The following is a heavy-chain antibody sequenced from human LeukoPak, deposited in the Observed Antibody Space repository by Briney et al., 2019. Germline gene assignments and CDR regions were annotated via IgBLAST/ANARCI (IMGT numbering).Heavy chain of an antibody. Sequence: GASVKVSCKVSGYTLTELSMHWVRQAPGKGLEWMGGFDPEDGETIYAQKFQGRVTMTEDTSTDTAYMELSSLRSEDTAVYYCATVSVRRGGYYYYYGMDVWGQGTTVPVSS. CDR3: ATVSVRRGGYYYYYGMDV. J-gene: IGHJ6*02. D-gene: IGHD3-10*01. CDR1: GYTLTELS. CDR2: FDPEDGET. V-gene: IGHV1-24*01.